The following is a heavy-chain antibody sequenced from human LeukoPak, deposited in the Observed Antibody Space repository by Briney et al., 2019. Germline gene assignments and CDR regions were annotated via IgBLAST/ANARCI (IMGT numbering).Heavy chain of an antibody. D-gene: IGHD2-2*01. J-gene: IGHJ4*02. CDR2: ISGSGGST. CDR1: GFTFSSYA. V-gene: IGHV3-23*01. CDR3: AKDPGYCSSTSCRGGY. Sequence: GGSLRLSCAASGFTFSSYAMSWVRQAPGKGLEWVSAISGSGGSTYYADSVKGRFTISRDNSKNTLYLQMNSLRAEDTAVCYCAKDPGYCSSTSCRGGYWGQGTLVTVSS.